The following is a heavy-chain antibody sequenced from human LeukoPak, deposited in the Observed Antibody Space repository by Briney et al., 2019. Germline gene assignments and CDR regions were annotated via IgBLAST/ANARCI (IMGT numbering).Heavy chain of an antibody. D-gene: IGHD1-26*01. CDR3: ARDSLWGSGTYGFDY. CDR1: GYTFTNYL. CDR2: INVGNDNT. V-gene: IGHV1-3*01. J-gene: IGHJ4*02. Sequence: ASVKVSCKASGYTFTNYLIHWVRQAPGQRLEWMGWINVGNDNTKYSQNFQARVTITRDTSANTAYMELSSLRSEDTAVYYCARDSLWGSGTYGFDYWGQGALVTVSS.